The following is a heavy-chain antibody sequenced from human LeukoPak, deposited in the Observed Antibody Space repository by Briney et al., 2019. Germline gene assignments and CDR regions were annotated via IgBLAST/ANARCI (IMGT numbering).Heavy chain of an antibody. CDR2: IYYSGTT. CDR1: GGSISSYY. CDR3: ARGGDSSGPNDC. J-gene: IGHJ4*02. V-gene: IGHV4-59*01. Sequence: SETLSLTCTVSGGSISSYYWSWIRQPPGKALQWIGSIYYSGTTNYNASLKSRLTISVDTSKHQFSLKLRSVTAADTAVYYCARGGDSSGPNDCWGQGSLVTVSS. D-gene: IGHD3-22*01.